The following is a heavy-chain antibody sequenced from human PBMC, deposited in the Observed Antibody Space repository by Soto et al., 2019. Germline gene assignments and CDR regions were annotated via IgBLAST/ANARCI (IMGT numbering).Heavy chain of an antibody. Sequence: ASVKVSCKASRGTFCSYAISWVRQAPGQGLEWRGGIIPIFGTANYAQKFQGRVTITADESTSTAYMELSRLRSEDTAVYYCASSYYDSSGYYQFDYWGQGTLVTVSS. CDR3: ASSYYDSSGYYQFDY. J-gene: IGHJ4*02. D-gene: IGHD3-22*01. CDR2: IIPIFGTA. V-gene: IGHV1-69*13. CDR1: RGTFCSYA.